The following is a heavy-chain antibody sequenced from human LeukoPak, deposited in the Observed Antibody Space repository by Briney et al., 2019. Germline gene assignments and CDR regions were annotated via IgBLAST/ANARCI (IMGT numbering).Heavy chain of an antibody. J-gene: IGHJ4*02. V-gene: IGHV3-23*01. D-gene: IGHD3-22*01. CDR2: TSGSGTTP. Sequence: PGGSLRLSRAASGFTLSSNAMSWVRQAPGKGPEWVSATSGSGTTPFYADSVKGRFIISRDNSENTVYLQRNSLRAECTAVYYCAKNYYDRSGHDQYYFQYWGQGTLVAVSS. CDR1: GFTLSSNA. CDR3: AKNYYDRSGHDQYYFQY.